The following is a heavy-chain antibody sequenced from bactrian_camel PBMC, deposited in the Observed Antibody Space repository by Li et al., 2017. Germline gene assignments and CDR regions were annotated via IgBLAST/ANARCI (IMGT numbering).Heavy chain of an antibody. D-gene: IGHD6*01. J-gene: IGHJ6*01. CDR1: GFDYTRSC. V-gene: IGHV3S63*01. CDR3: AADCNGPEYGGSILQSPADFGY. Sequence: HVQLVESGGDSVQAGGSLRLSCAASGFDYTRSCLAWFRQAPGKEREGIGGVYIGSGSTFYADSAKGRFTISTDNATNTLYLLMDTLKPEDTALYYCAADCNGPEYGGSILQSPADFGYLGQGTQVTVS. CDR2: VYIGSGST.